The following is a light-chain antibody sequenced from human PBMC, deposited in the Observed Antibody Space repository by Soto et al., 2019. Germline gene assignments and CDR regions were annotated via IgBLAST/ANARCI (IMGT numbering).Light chain of an antibody. CDR1: QSISSW. Sequence: DIQMTQSPSTLSAAVGDRVTITCRASQSISSWLAWYQQKPGQAPKLLINKASSLESGVPSRLSGSGSGKEFTLTIRSLQPDDFATYHCQQYNSYPCTFGQGTKVEIK. J-gene: IGKJ1*01. CDR2: KAS. V-gene: IGKV1-5*03. CDR3: QQYNSYPCT.